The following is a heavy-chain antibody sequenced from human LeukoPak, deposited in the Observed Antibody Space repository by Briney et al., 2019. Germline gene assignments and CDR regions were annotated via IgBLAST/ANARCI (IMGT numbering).Heavy chain of an antibody. Sequence: SETLSLTCTVSGGSISSGSYYWSWIRQPAGKGLEWIGRIYTSGSTNYNPSLKSRVTISVDTSKNQFSLKLSSVTAADTAVYYCARGYGTEQQLVKWGQATLVTVSS. D-gene: IGHD6-13*01. CDR1: GGSISSGSYY. CDR3: ARGYGTEQQLVK. J-gene: IGHJ4*02. CDR2: IYTSGST. V-gene: IGHV4-61*02.